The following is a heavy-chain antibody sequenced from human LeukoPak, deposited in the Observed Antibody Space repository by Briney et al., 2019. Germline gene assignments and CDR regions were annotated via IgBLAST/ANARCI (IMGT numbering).Heavy chain of an antibody. J-gene: IGHJ4*02. V-gene: IGHV4-34*01. Sequence: PSETPSLTCAVYGGSFSGYYWSWIRQPPGKGLEWIGEINHSGSTNYNPSLKSRVTISVDTSKNQFSLRLSSVTAADTAVYYCARDPDYYDSSGYGDYWGQGTLVTVSS. CDR3: ARDPDYYDSSGYGDY. CDR1: GGSFSGYY. CDR2: INHSGST. D-gene: IGHD3-22*01.